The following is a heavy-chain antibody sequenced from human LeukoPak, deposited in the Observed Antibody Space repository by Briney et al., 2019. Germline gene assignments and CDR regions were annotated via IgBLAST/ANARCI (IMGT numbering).Heavy chain of an antibody. CDR1: GDSISSGDYY. CDR2: IYYSGST. J-gene: IGHJ6*03. Sequence: SQTLSLTCTVSGDSISSGDYYWGWIRQPPGKGLEWIGSIYYSGSTYYNPSLKSRVTISVDTSKNQFSLMVNSVTAADTAVYYCARESRRIAAAGPSYYMDVWGRGTTVTVSS. V-gene: IGHV4-39*07. CDR3: ARESRRIAAAGPSYYMDV. D-gene: IGHD6-13*01.